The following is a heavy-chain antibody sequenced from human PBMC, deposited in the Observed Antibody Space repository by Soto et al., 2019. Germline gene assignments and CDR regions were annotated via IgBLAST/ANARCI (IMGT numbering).Heavy chain of an antibody. CDR2: IYTSGST. Sequence: SETLSLTCTVSGGSISSYYWSWIRQPAGKGLEWIGRIYTSGSTNYNPSLKSRVTTSVGTSKNQFSLKLSSVTAADTAVYYCARDRDSAVAGTNYWFDPWGQGTLVTVSS. CDR1: GGSISSYY. V-gene: IGHV4-4*07. D-gene: IGHD6-19*01. CDR3: ARDRDSAVAGTNYWFDP. J-gene: IGHJ5*02.